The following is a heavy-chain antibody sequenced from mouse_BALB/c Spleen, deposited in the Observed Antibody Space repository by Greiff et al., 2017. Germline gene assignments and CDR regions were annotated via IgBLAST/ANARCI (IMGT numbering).Heavy chain of an antibody. V-gene: IGHV2-9*02. Sequence: VHLVESGPGLVAPSQSLSITCTVSGFSLTSYGVHWVRQPPGKGLEWLGVIWAGGSTNYNSALMSRLSISKDNSKSQVFLKMNSLQTDDTAMYYCARDSYYDYDGDFDYWGQGTTLTVSS. D-gene: IGHD2-4*01. CDR3: ARDSYYDYDGDFDY. J-gene: IGHJ2*01. CDR1: GFSLTSYG. CDR2: IWAGGST.